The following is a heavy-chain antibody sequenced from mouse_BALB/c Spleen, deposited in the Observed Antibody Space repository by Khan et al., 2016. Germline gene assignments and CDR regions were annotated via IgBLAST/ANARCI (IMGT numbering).Heavy chain of an antibody. V-gene: IGHV6-6*02. CDR1: GFTFSNYW. J-gene: IGHJ3*01. CDR2: IRLKSNNYAT. Sequence: EVKLEESGGGLVQPGGSMKLSCVASGFTFSNYWMNWVRQSPGKGLEGVAEIRLKSNNYATHYAASGTGRFTISRDDSTSSVYLQMNNLRAEDTGIYYCTTGCAYWGQGTLVTVSA. CDR3: TTGCAY.